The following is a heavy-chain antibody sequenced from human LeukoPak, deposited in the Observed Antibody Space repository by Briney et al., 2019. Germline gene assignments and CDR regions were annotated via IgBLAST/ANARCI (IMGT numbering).Heavy chain of an antibody. CDR1: GFTFNTYW. CDR2: INQDGGEK. D-gene: IGHD6-13*01. Sequence: PGGSLRLSCAASGFTFNTYWMHWVRQAPGEGLEWVANINQDGGEKYYVHSVKGRFTISRDNAKNLLYLQMSSLRVEDTAVYYWARAIAAAGSYWGQGTLVTVSS. J-gene: IGHJ4*02. CDR3: ARAIAAAGSY. V-gene: IGHV3-7*04.